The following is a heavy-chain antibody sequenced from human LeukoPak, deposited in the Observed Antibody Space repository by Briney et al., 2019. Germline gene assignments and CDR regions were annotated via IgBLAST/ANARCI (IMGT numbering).Heavy chain of an antibody. CDR3: ASTIDRMIGPYYYYYYMDV. Sequence: SVKVSCKASGYTFTSYAMNWVRQAPGQGLEWMGGIIPIFGTANYAQKFQGRVTITADESTSTAYMELSSLRSEDTAVYYCASTIDRMIGPYYYYYYMDVWGKGTTVTVSS. J-gene: IGHJ6*03. CDR1: GYTFTSYA. V-gene: IGHV1-69*13. CDR2: IIPIFGTA. D-gene: IGHD3-22*01.